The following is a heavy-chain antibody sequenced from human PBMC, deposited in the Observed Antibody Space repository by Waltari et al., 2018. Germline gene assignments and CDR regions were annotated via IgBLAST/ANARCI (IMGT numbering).Heavy chain of an antibody. CDR1: GGKFGSYA. CDR3: AKRIVGGPFDV. J-gene: IGHJ3*01. D-gene: IGHD1-26*01. Sequence: QVHLGQSGAEVRKPGSSVRVSCEASGGKFGSYASTWVRQAPGQGLEWMAGIIPIFGTPNYAQKFQCRVNVAADESTSTAYMELSSLRSDDTAIYYCAKRIVGGPFDVWGQGTVVIVSS. CDR2: IIPIFGTP. V-gene: IGHV1-69*12.